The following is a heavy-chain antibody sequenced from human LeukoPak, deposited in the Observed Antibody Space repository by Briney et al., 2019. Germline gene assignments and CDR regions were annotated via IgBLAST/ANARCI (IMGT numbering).Heavy chain of an antibody. J-gene: IGHJ6*03. Sequence: PGGSLRLSCAASGFTFSSYWMSWVRQAPGKGLEWVANIKQDGSEKYYVDSVKGRFTISRDNAKNSLYLQMNSLRAEDTAVYYCARSIPSDIVVVVAADYYYMDVWGKGTTVTVSS. CDR2: IKQDGSEK. CDR3: ARSIPSDIVVVVAADYYYMDV. D-gene: IGHD2-15*01. CDR1: GFTFSSYW. V-gene: IGHV3-7*01.